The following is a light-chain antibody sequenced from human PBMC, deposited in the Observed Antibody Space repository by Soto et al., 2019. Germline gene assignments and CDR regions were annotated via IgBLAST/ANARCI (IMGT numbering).Light chain of an antibody. V-gene: IGKV3-15*01. J-gene: IGKJ3*01. CDR3: QQYNDWPFT. CDR1: QSVSVN. CDR2: GVS. Sequence: IVMTQSPVTLSVSRWARATLVCRASQSVSVNLAWYQQKPGQAPRLLIYGVSTRATGIPARFSGSESGTEFTLTISSLQSEDFAVHYCQQYNDWPFTFGPATKVDIK.